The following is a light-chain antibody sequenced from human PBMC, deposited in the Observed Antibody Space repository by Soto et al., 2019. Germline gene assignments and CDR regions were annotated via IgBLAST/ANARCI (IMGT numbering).Light chain of an antibody. Sequence: EIVLTQSPATLSLSPGERATLSCRASQSVSSYLAWYQQKPGQAPRLLIYDASNRATGIPARFSSSGSGTHFTRTISSLEPEDFAVYYCQQRSNWPPSWTFGQGTKVEIK. J-gene: IGKJ1*01. CDR2: DAS. V-gene: IGKV3-11*01. CDR3: QQRSNWPPSWT. CDR1: QSVSSY.